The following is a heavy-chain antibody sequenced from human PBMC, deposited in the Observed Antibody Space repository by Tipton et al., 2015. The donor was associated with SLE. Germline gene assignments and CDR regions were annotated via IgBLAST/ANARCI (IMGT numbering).Heavy chain of an antibody. D-gene: IGHD5-12*01. CDR1: GGSFSGYY. J-gene: IGHJ2*01. V-gene: IGHV4-34*01. CDR2: INHSGST. Sequence: TLSLTCAVYGGSFSGYYWSWIRQPPGEGLEWIGEINHSGSTNYNPSLKSRVTISVDTSKNQFSLKLSSVTAADTAVYYCARGPNPVATNYWYFDLWGRGTLVTVSS. CDR3: ARGPNPVATNYWYFDL.